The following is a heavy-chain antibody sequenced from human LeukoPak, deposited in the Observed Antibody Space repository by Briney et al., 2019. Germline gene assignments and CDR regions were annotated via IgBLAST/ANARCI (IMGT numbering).Heavy chain of an antibody. CDR2: INPNSCGT. V-gene: IGHV1-2*02. J-gene: IGHJ5*02. CDR3: ARDLEYCSGGSCYSWFDP. D-gene: IGHD2-15*01. CDR1: GYTFTGYY. Sequence: GASVKVSCKASGYTFTGYYMHWVRQAPGQGLEWMGWINPNSCGTNYAQKFQGRVTMTRDTSISTAYMELSRLRSDDTAVYYCARDLEYCSGGSCYSWFDPWGQGTLVTVSS.